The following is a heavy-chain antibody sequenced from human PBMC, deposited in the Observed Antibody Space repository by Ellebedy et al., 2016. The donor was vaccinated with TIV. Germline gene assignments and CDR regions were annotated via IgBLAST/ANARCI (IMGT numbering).Heavy chain of an antibody. J-gene: IGHJ4*02. CDR3: ARGAYSSGWYPDYFDL. CDR2: INRDGSDT. Sequence: GGSLRLSCVASGITFSNFWMSWVRLAPGKGLEWVANINRDGSDTYFVDSVKGRFTMSRDNAKNSLYLQMNSLGDDDTAVYYCARGAYSSGWYPDYFDLWGQGTLVTVSS. D-gene: IGHD6-19*01. V-gene: IGHV3-7*03. CDR1: GITFSNFW.